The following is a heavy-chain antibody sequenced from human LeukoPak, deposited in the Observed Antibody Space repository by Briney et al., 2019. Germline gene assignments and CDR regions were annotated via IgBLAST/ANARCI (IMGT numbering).Heavy chain of an antibody. J-gene: IGHJ6*03. CDR1: GFTFSSYS. CDR3: ARNSGWHYYYYYMDV. CDR2: ISSSSSTI. Sequence: GGSLRLSCAASGFTFSSYSMNWVRQAPGKGLEWVSYISSSSSTIYYADSVKGRFTISRDNAKNSLYLQMNSLRAEDTAVYYCARNSGWHYYYYYMDVWGKGTTVTISS. D-gene: IGHD6-19*01. V-gene: IGHV3-48*04.